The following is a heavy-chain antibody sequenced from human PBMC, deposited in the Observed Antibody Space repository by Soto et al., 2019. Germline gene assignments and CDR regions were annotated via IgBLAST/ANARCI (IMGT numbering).Heavy chain of an antibody. J-gene: IGHJ4*02. D-gene: IGHD3-3*01. V-gene: IGHV1-69*01. CDR3: SRDPWSDPNDDFDY. Sequence: QLQLVQSGAEVKKPGSSVEVSCKASGGTFSSFAISWVRQAPGQGLEWMGGINPKFGTVNYAHKFQGSVTITANDSTSTAYMELSSMRSEDTAVYYCSRDPWSDPNDDFDYWGQGNLVTVSS. CDR2: INPKFGTV. CDR1: GGTFSSFA.